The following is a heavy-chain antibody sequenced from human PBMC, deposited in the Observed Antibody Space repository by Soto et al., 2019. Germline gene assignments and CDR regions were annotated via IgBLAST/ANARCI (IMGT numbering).Heavy chain of an antibody. D-gene: IGHD1-26*01. CDR1: GFTFSSYG. Sequence: GGSLRLSCAASGFTFSSYGMHWVRQAPGKGLEWVAVISYDGSNKYYADSVKGRFTISRDNSKNTLYLQMNSLRAEDTAVYYCTKDRKEWELTKEVDYWGQGTLVTVSS. J-gene: IGHJ4*02. V-gene: IGHV3-30*18. CDR3: TKDRKEWELTKEVDY. CDR2: ISYDGSNK.